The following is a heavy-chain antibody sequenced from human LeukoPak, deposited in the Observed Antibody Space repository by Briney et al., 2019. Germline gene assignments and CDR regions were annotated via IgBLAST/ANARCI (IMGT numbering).Heavy chain of an antibody. CDR1: EFTFSGYA. CDR2: ISYDGTTK. D-gene: IGHD4-11*01. V-gene: IGHV3-30*01. J-gene: IGHJ5*02. Sequence: PGGSLRLSCAPSEFTFSGYAMHWVRQAPGKGLEWVAVISYDGTTKNYLDSVKGRFTISRDNSKNTLYLQMNSLRAEDTAVYYCARDPYSNYVGGVYNWFDPWGQGTLVTVSS. CDR3: ARDPYSNYVGGVYNWFDP.